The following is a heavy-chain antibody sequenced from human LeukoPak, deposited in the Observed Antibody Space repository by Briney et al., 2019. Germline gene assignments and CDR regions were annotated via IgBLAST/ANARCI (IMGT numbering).Heavy chain of an antibody. CDR1: GYTFTGYY. CDR3: ARDRGSGWYGFDY. CDR2: INPNSGGT. Sequence: GAPVKVSCKASGYTFTGYYMHWVRQAPGQGLEWMGWINPNSGGTNYAQKFQGRVTMTRDTSISTAYMELSRLRSDDTAVYYCARDRGSGWYGFDYWGQGTLVTVSS. D-gene: IGHD6-19*01. J-gene: IGHJ4*02. V-gene: IGHV1-2*02.